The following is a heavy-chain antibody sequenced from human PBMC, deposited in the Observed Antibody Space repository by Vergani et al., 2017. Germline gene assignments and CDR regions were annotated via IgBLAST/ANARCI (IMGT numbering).Heavy chain of an antibody. CDR3: AGPLRQLDSYYDGMDV. Sequence: EVQLVQSGAEVKKPGESLRISCKVSGYSFTSYWISWVRQMPGKGLEWMGRIDPSDSYTNYSPSFQGHVTISADKSISTAYLQWSSLKASDTAMYYCAGPLRQLDSYYDGMDVWGRGTTVTVSS. J-gene: IGHJ6*02. CDR1: GYSFTSYW. V-gene: IGHV5-10-1*01. CDR2: IDPSDSYT. D-gene: IGHD6-6*01.